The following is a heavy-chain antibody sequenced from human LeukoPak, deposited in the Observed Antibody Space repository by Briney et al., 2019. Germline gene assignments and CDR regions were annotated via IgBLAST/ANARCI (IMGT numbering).Heavy chain of an antibody. CDR1: GYNFSLFG. J-gene: IGHJ5*02. D-gene: IGHD3-16*01. CDR3: ARDHGGGSPLDP. V-gene: IGHV1-18*01. CDR2: ISAYNGNT. Sequence: ASVKVSCKASGYNFSLFGMSWVRQAPGQGLEWMGWISAYNGNTNYAQKLQDRVTLTTDTSTSTAYMELRSLRSDDTAVYYCARDHGGGSPLDPWGQGSLVTVSS.